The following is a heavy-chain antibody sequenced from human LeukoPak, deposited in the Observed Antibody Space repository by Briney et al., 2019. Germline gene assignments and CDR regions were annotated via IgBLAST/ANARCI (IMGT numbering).Heavy chain of an antibody. CDR1: RFTFSSYE. D-gene: IGHD6-6*01. CDR3: ARARSIGRDYYFDY. CDR2: ISSSGSTI. J-gene: IGHJ4*02. V-gene: IGHV3-48*03. Sequence: GGSLTLSCAASRFTFSSYELNWVRQAPGKGLEWVSHISSSGSTINYPDYVKGRFTISKDNAKNSLYLQMHSLRAEDTAVYYCARARSIGRDYYFDYWGQGTLVTVSS.